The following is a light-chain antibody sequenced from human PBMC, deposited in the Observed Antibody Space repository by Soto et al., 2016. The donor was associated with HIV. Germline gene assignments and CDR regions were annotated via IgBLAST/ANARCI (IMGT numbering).Light chain of an antibody. V-gene: IGKV1-5*03. Sequence: DIQMTQFPSTLSASIGDRVTITCRASQSVSVWLAWYQQKPGKAPNLLIFKTSTLEIGVPSRFSGSGSGTDFTLTLSSGQPDDVGTYYCQQYNTVPWTFGQGTKLEMK. J-gene: IGKJ1*01. CDR1: QSVSVW. CDR3: QQYNTVPWT. CDR2: KTS.